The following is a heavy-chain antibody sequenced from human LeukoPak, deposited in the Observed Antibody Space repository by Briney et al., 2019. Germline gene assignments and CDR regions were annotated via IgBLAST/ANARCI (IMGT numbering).Heavy chain of an antibody. CDR3: AKGGGNSGYFQH. V-gene: IGHV3-9*01. CDR1: GFTFDDYA. D-gene: IGHD4-23*01. Sequence: GGSLRLSCAASGFTFDDYAMHWVRQAPGKGLEWVSGISWNSGSIGYADSVKGRFTISRDNAKNSLYLQMNSLRTEDTAFYYCAKGGGNSGYFQHWGQGTLVTVSS. CDR2: ISWNSGSI. J-gene: IGHJ1*01.